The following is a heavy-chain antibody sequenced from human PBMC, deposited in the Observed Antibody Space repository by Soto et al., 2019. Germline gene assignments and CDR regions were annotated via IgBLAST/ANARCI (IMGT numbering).Heavy chain of an antibody. V-gene: IGHV1-18*01. D-gene: IGHD6-13*01. CDR2: ISAYNGNT. CDR1: GYTFTSYG. Sequence: ASVKDYCKASGYTFTSYGISWVRQAPGQGLEWMGWISAYNGNTNYAQKLQGRVTMTTDTSTSTAYMELRSLRSDDTAVYYCARDTSAAINWFDPWGQGTLVTVSS. CDR3: ARDTSAAINWFDP. J-gene: IGHJ5*02.